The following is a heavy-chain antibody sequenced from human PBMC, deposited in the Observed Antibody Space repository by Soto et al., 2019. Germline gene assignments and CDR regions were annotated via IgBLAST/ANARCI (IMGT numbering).Heavy chain of an antibody. J-gene: IGHJ4*02. Sequence: SETLSLTCTVSGGSISSYYWSWIRQPPGKGLEWIGYIYYSGSTNYNPSLKSRVTISVDTSKNQFSLKLSSVTAADTAVYYCARYSGGPLSYWGQGTLVTVSS. CDR3: ARYSGGPLSY. CDR2: IYYSGST. D-gene: IGHD2-21*01. V-gene: IGHV4-59*01. CDR1: GGSISSYY.